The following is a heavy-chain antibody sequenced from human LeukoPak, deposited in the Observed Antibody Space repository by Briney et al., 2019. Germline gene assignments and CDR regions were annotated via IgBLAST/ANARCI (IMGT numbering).Heavy chain of an antibody. CDR1: GGSISSYY. D-gene: IGHD3-16*01. V-gene: IGHV4-59*12. J-gene: IGHJ4*02. CDR3: ARYPLSSSYFDY. CDR2: VYYSGST. Sequence: SETLSLTCTVSGGSISSYYWSWIRQPPGKGLERIGYVYYSGSTNYNPSLKSRVTISVDTSKNQFSLKLSSVTAADTAVYYCARYPLSSSYFDYWGQGTLVTVSS.